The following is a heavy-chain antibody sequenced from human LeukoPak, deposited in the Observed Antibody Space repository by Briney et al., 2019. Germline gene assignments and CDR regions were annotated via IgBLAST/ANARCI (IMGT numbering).Heavy chain of an antibody. CDR1: GGSISSDSYY. D-gene: IGHD4-23*01. V-gene: IGHV4-61*01. Sequence: SETLSLTCTVSGGSISSDSYYWSWLRQPPGKGLEWIGHIYYSGSTNYNPSLKSRVTISVDTSKNQFSLKVSSVTAADTAVYYCARMVTSTYYFDYWGQGTLVTVSS. CDR2: IYYSGST. CDR3: ARMVTSTYYFDY. J-gene: IGHJ4*02.